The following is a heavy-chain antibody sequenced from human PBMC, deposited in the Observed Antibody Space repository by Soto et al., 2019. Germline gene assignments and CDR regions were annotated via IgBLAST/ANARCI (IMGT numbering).Heavy chain of an antibody. Sequence: GASVKVSCKASGGTFSSYAISWVRQAPGQGLEWMGGIIPIFGTANYAQKFQGRVTITADESTSTAYMELSSLRSEDTAVYYCAREARAGYCSSTSCTGGGRTPYYYYGMDVWGQGTTVTVSS. CDR1: GGTFSSYA. D-gene: IGHD2-2*01. J-gene: IGHJ6*02. V-gene: IGHV1-69*13. CDR3: AREARAGYCSSTSCTGGGRTPYYYYGMDV. CDR2: IIPIFGTA.